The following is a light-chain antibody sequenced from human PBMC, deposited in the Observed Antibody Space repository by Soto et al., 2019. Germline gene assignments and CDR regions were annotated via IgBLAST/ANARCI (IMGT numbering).Light chain of an antibody. J-gene: IGLJ2*01. CDR2: RSN. Sequence: QLVLTQPPSASGTPGQRVTISCSGSSSNIGSNYVYWYQQLPGTAPKLLIYRSNQRPSGVPDRFSDSKSGTSASLVISGLRSEDEADYHCATWDDSLTGVVFGGGTKLTVL. CDR1: SSNIGSNY. CDR3: ATWDDSLTGVV. V-gene: IGLV1-47*01.